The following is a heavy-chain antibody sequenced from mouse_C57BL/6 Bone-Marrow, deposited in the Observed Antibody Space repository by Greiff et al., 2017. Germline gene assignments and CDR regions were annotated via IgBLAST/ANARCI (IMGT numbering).Heavy chain of an antibody. CDR2: IVPANGST. V-gene: IGHV14-3*01. Sequence: EVQLQQSVAELVRPGASVKLSCTASGFNIKNTYMFWVKQRPEQGLEWIGRIVPANGSTKYDPKFQGQAPITADTSSNTACLQLSGLASEDTAIYYGADAWFAYWGQGTLVTVSA. CDR3: ADAWFAY. J-gene: IGHJ3*01. CDR1: GFNIKNTY.